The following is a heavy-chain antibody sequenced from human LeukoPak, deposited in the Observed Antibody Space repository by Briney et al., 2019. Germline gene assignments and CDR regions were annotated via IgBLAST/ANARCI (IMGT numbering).Heavy chain of an antibody. J-gene: IGHJ4*02. Sequence: GASVKVSCKASGYTFTGYYMHWVRQAPGHGLEWMGWINPNSGGTNYAQKFQGRVTMTRDTSISTAYMELSRLRSDDTAVYYCATNPGYYDSSGYWHYFDYWGQGTLVTVSS. D-gene: IGHD3-22*01. CDR2: INPNSGGT. CDR1: GYTFTGYY. CDR3: ATNPGYYDSSGYWHYFDY. V-gene: IGHV1-2*02.